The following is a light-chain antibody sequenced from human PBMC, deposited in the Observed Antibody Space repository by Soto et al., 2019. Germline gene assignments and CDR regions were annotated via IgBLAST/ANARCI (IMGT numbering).Light chain of an antibody. CDR3: TSFASRDTLV. CDR1: SSDVGGYKY. CDR2: EVS. V-gene: IGLV2-14*01. J-gene: IGLJ1*01. Sequence: QSALTQPASVSGSPGQSITLSCTGTSSDVGGYKYVSWYQQHPGKAPKVMIYEVSNRPSGVSDRFSGSKSGNTASLTISGFQAEDEADYYCTSFASRDTLVFGSGTKLTVL.